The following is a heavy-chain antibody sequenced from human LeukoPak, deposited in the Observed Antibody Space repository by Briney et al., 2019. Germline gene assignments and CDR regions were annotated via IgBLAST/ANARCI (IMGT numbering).Heavy chain of an antibody. CDR3: VRGAPYCDKSACSSPGHH. CDR1: GYTFTSYG. J-gene: IGHJ4*02. CDR2: ISTYNGNT. Sequence: ASMKVSCKASGYTFTSYGITWVRQAPGQGLEWMGWISTYNGNTNDAQKFLDRVILTRDISSTTAYLELRSLRPDDTAVYFCVRGAPYCDKSACSSPGHHWGQGTLVTVSS. V-gene: IGHV1-18*01. D-gene: IGHD2-21*01.